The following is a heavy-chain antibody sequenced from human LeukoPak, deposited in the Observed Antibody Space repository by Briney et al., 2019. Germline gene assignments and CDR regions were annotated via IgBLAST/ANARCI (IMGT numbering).Heavy chain of an antibody. Sequence: ASVKVSCKASGGTFSSYANSWVRQAPGQGLEWMGGIIPIFGTANYAQKFQGRVTITTDESTSTAYMELSSLRSEDTAVYYCARDSGSYYVDWFDPWGQGTLVTVSS. V-gene: IGHV1-69*05. CDR2: IIPIFGTA. D-gene: IGHD1-26*01. J-gene: IGHJ5*02. CDR1: GGTFSSYA. CDR3: ARDSGSYYVDWFDP.